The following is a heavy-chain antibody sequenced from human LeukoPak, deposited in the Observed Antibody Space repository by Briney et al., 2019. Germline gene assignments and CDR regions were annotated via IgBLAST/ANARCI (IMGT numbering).Heavy chain of an antibody. V-gene: IGHV3-21*01. CDR1: GFTFSSYS. J-gene: IGHJ4*02. CDR3: ARENGDSYDDY. CDR2: ISTSSSYI. Sequence: GGSLRLSCAASGFTFSSYSMNWVRQAPGKGLEWVSFISTSSSYIHYADSVKGRFTISRDNAKNSLYLQMNSLRAEDTAVYYCARENGDSYDDYWGQGTLVTVSS. D-gene: IGHD5-18*01.